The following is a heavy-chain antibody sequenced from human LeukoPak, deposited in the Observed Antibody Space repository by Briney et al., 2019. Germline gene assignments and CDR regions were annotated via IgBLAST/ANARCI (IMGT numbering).Heavy chain of an antibody. D-gene: IGHD6-19*01. CDR3: ALIPSGYSSGWDIDY. CDR2: INSDGSST. CDR1: GFTFSSYW. V-gene: IGHV3-74*01. J-gene: IGHJ4*02. Sequence: GGSLRLSCAASGFTFSSYWMHWVRQAPGKGLVWVSRINSDGSSTSYADSVKGRFTISRGNAKNTLYLQMNSLRAEDTAVYYCALIPSGYSSGWDIDYWGQGTLVTVSS.